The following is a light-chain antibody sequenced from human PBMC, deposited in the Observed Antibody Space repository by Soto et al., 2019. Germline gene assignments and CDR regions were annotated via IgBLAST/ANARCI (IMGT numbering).Light chain of an antibody. CDR2: ENN. CDR1: SSNIGNNY. V-gene: IGLV1-51*02. J-gene: IGLJ2*01. Sequence: QPALTQPPSGSAAPGQKVTISCSGSSSNIGNNYVSWYQQLPGTAPKLLIYENNKRPSGIPDRFSGSKSGTSATLGITGLQTGDEADYYCGTWDSSLSAVVFGGGTKVTVL. CDR3: GTWDSSLSAVV.